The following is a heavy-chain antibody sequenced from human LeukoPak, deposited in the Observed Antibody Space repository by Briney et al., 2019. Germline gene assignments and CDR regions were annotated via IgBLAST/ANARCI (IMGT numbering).Heavy chain of an antibody. CDR3: AKDAQRGFDYSNSLES. D-gene: IGHD4-11*01. CDR2: IWSDGTNQ. J-gene: IGHJ5*01. CDR1: GFTFSHYG. Sequence: GGSLRPSCAAAGFTFSHYGMHWVRQAPGKGLEWVAVIWSDGTNQYYADSVKGRFTISRDDSGNTVYLQMNSLGPEDTGVYYCAKDAQRGFDYSNSLESWGQGTPVTVST. V-gene: IGHV3-33*06.